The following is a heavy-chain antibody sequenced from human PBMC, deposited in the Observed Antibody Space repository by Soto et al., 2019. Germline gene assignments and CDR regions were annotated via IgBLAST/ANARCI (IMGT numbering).Heavy chain of an antibody. CDR1: GYTFTGYY. J-gene: IGHJ6*02. CDR3: ARDRVSYYDILTYGMDV. Sequence: ASVKVSCKVSGYTFTGYYMHWVRQAPGQGLEWMGWINPNSGGTNYAQKFQGRVTMTRDTSISTAYMELSRLRSDDTAVYYCARDRVSYYDILTYGMDVWGQGTTVTVSS. CDR2: INPNSGGT. V-gene: IGHV1-2*02. D-gene: IGHD3-9*01.